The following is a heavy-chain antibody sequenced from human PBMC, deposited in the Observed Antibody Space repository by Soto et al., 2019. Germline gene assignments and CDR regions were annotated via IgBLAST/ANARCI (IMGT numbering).Heavy chain of an antibody. V-gene: IGHV1-69*06. D-gene: IGHD6-19*01. CDR2: IVPNIGTV. J-gene: IGHJ4*02. CDR1: GGTLNNFSNYP. Sequence: VQLVQSGAEVMQPGSSVEVSCKPSGGTLNNFSNYPINWVRQSPGQGLGWMDGIVPNIGTVKYAQKFQGRVTTTADKPTGTVYMELSRRRSADSAFQSWATRNTAGFIRYFDNWGQGTLVTVSS. CDR3: ATRNTAGFIRYFDN.